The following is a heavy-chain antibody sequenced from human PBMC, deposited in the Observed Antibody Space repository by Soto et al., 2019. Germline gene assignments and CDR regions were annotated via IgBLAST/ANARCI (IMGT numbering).Heavy chain of an antibody. V-gene: IGHV1-69*01. CDR2: IIPIFGTA. CDR1: GGTFSSYA. J-gene: IGHJ6*02. Sequence: QVQLVQSGAEVKKPGSSVKVSCKASGGTFSSYAISWVRQAPGQGLEWMGGIIPIFGTANYAQKFQGRVTITADESTSTAYMELSSLRSEDTAVYYCARDLYCSRISCYLSYYYYYGMDVWGQGTTVTVSS. CDR3: ARDLYCSRISCYLSYYYYYGMDV. D-gene: IGHD2-2*01.